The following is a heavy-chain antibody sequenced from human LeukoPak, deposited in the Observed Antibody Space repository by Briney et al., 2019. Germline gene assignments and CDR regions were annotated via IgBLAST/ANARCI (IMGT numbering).Heavy chain of an antibody. D-gene: IGHD5-18*01. J-gene: IGHJ4*02. V-gene: IGHV3-33*01. CDR1: GFTFSTYV. Sequence: GGSLRLSCAASGFTFSTYVIHWVRPAPGKGLGWVALIWHDGSNKYYGDSVKDRFTISRDNSKNTLYLQMDSLRDEDTAVYYCARDRGYTYGHPLDYWGQGTLVTVSS. CDR3: ARDRGYTYGHPLDY. CDR2: IWHDGSNK.